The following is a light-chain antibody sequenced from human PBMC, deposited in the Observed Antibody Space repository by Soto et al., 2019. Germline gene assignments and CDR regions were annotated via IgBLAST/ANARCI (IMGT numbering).Light chain of an antibody. V-gene: IGKV3-11*01. CDR1: QSVSSY. J-gene: IGKJ1*01. CDR3: QQRSNWPRT. Sequence: EIVLTQSPATLSLSPGERATLSCRASQSVSSYLDWYQQKPGQAPRLLIYDASNRATGIPARFSGSGSGTDFTLTISSLESEDFAVYYCQQRSNWPRTFGQGTKVDIK. CDR2: DAS.